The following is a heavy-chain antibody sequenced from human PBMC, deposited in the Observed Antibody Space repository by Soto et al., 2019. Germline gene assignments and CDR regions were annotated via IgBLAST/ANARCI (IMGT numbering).Heavy chain of an antibody. CDR1: GFTVSSNY. V-gene: IGHV3-53*01. CDR2: IYSGGST. D-gene: IGHD6-19*01. J-gene: IGHJ4*02. CDR3: ARADQYSSGWF. Sequence: PGGSLRLSCAASGFTVSSNYMSWVRQAPGKGLEWVSVIYSGGSTYYADSVKGRFTISRDNSKNTLYLQMNSLRAEDTAVYYCARADQYSSGWFWGQGTLVTVSS.